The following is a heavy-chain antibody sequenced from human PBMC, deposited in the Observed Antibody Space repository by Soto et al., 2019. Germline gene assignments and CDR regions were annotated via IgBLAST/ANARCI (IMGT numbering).Heavy chain of an antibody. D-gene: IGHD3-9*01. CDR2: ISGSGGSR. CDR1: GFTFSSYA. V-gene: IGHV3-23*01. J-gene: IGHJ4*02. Sequence: EVQLLESGGGLVQPGGSLRLSCAASGFTFSSYAMSWVRQAPGKGLEWVSVISGSGGSRDYADSVKGRFTIARDNSKNTLNLQMNSLRAEDTAVYYCAKDYETLTGYSVDYWGQGTLVTVSS. CDR3: AKDYETLTGYSVDY.